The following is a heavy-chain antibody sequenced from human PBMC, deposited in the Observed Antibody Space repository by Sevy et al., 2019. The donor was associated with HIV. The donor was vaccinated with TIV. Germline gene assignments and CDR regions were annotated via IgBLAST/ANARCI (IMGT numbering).Heavy chain of an antibody. CDR3: ARGGDRYYDSSGYYYDRYYFDY. CDR2: ISYDGSNK. J-gene: IGHJ4*02. Sequence: GGSLRLSCAASGFTISSYAMHWVRQAPGKGLEWVAVISYDGSNKYYADSVKGRFTISRDNSKNTLYLQMNSLRAEDTAVYYCARGGDRYYDSSGYYYDRYYFDYWGQGTLVTVSS. D-gene: IGHD3-22*01. V-gene: IGHV3-30*04. CDR1: GFTISSYA.